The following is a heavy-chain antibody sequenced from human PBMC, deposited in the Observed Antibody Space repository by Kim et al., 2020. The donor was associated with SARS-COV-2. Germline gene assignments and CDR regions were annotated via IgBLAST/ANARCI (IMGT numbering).Heavy chain of an antibody. D-gene: IGHD3-9*01. CDR1: GYTFTSYG. CDR2: ISVKNGNT. V-gene: IGHV1-18*04. CDR3: ARGDDILTGYFLGYY. Sequence: ASVKVSCKASGYTFTSYGINWVRQAPGQGLEWMGWISVKNGNTNYAQNFQGRVTITTDTSTSTSYMELRSLRSDDTAIYYCARGDDILTGYFLGYYWGQGTLVTVSS. J-gene: IGHJ4*02.